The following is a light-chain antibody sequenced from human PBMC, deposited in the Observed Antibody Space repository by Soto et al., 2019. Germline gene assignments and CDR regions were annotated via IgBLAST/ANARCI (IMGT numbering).Light chain of an antibody. CDR2: SAS. Sequence: DIQMTQSPSSLSASVGDRVTITCRASQSIGTNVNWYQQKLGKAPELLIYSASSLETGVPPRFSWSGSGSDFTLKNKNLQPEDGSTFFCPKGYAFPGTFGQGTKVQIK. V-gene: IGKV1-39*01. CDR1: QSIGTN. CDR3: PKGYAFPGT. J-gene: IGKJ2*01.